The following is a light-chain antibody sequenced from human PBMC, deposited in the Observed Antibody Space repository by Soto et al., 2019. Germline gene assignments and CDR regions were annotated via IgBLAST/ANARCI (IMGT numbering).Light chain of an antibody. CDR2: SNN. CDR1: NSNSGRHT. Sequence: QSVLTQPPSASGTPGQRVTISCSGSNSNSGRHTVNWYHQLPGAAPNLLVYSNNQRPSGVPDRFSGSKSGTSASLAISGLQSEDEADYYCAAWDESPNVPVFGGGTKLTVL. J-gene: IGLJ3*02. V-gene: IGLV1-44*01. CDR3: AAWDESPNVPV.